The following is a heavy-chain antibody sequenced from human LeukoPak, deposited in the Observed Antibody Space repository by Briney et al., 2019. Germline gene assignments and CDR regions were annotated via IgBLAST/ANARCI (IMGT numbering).Heavy chain of an antibody. Sequence: GGSLRLSCAASGFTFSDYPMHWVRQAPGKGLEWVAVISYDGINKYYADSVKGRFTISRDNSKNTLSLQMNSLRAGDTSIYYCAREWGQYNWNYVLYYWGQGTLVTVSS. CDR2: ISYDGINK. CDR1: GFTFSDYP. J-gene: IGHJ4*02. CDR3: AREWGQYNWNYVLYY. V-gene: IGHV3-30*04. D-gene: IGHD1-7*01.